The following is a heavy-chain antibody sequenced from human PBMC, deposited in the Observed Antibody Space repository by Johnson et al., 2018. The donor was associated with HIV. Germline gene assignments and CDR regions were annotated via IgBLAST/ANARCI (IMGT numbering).Heavy chain of an antibody. CDR2: VSYDASNK. D-gene: IGHD2-2*01. J-gene: IGHJ3*02. CDR3: SRDTDIVVVPARGDAFDI. CDR1: AFSFSGYA. V-gene: IGHV3-30-3*01. Sequence: QVQLVESGGGVVQPGRSLRLSCTSAFSFSGYAMHWVRQAPGKGLEWVAVVSYDASNKYYADAVKGRFTISRDNAKNSLYLQMNSLRAEDTAEYYCSRDTDIVVVPARGDAFDIWGQGTMVTVSS.